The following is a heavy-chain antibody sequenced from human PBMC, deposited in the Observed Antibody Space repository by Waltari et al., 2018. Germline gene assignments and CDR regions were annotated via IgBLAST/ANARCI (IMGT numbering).Heavy chain of an antibody. CDR3: GRGGYTSIVPEY. V-gene: IGHV1-18*01. CDR1: GFSFTAFY. Sequence: QVQLVQSGLEVKTPGASVMVSCKASGFSFTAFYFTWVRQAPGQGLEWMGWISAYNGRTKYPQKVQDRVTMTTDTSTNTAYMELRSLRSDDTAVYYCGRGGYTSIVPEYWGQGTLVTVSS. J-gene: IGHJ4*02. CDR2: ISAYNGRT. D-gene: IGHD5-12*01.